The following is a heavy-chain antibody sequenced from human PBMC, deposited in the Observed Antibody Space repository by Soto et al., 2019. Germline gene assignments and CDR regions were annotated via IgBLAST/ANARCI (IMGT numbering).Heavy chain of an antibody. Sequence: DVQLVETGGELIQQGGSLRLSCAASGFTVSSKYMSWVRQAPGKGLEWISGIWSAGLIYYADSVRGRFTISRDSSKNLLYLEMTSLRAHDPDVYYCAREAPMDVWGQVTTVTVSS. CDR1: GFTVSSKY. V-gene: IGHV3-53*02. J-gene: IGHJ6*02. CDR3: AREAPMDV. CDR2: IWSAGLI.